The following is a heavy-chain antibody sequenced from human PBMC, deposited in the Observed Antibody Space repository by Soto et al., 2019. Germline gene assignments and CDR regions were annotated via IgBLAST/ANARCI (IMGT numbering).Heavy chain of an antibody. CDR2: INHSGST. CDR3: ARPRTMVRGVIIKDFDD. J-gene: IGHJ4*02. V-gene: IGHV4-34*01. D-gene: IGHD3-10*01. CDR1: GGSFSGYY. Sequence: SDTLSLTCAVYGGSFSGYYWSWIRQPPGKGLEWIGEINHSGSTNYNPSLKSRVTISVDTSKNQFSLKLSSVTAADTAVYYCARPRTMVRGVIIKDFDDWGQGTLVTVSS.